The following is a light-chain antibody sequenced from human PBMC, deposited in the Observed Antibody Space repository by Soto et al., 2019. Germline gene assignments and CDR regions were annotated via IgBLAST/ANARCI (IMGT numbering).Light chain of an antibody. Sequence: DIQLTQSPSSLSASVGDRVTITCRASQSSSRSLNWYQQKPGKAPELLIYAASTLQSGGPSRSSGSESGTDFTLTISRLQPEDFATYYCQQSYRTPWTLGQGTKV. J-gene: IGKJ1*01. CDR1: QSSSRS. CDR2: AAS. CDR3: QQSYRTPWT. V-gene: IGKV1-39*01.